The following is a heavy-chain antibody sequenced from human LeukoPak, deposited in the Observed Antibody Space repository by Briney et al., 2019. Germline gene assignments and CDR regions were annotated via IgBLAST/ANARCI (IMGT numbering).Heavy chain of an antibody. Sequence: GGSLILSCAASGFTFSSYEMNWVRQAPGKGLEWVSYISSSGSTIYYADSVKGRFTISRDNAKNSLYLQMNSLRAEDTAAYYCARDSSGWYELYCFDYRGQGTLVTVSS. CDR1: GFTFSSYE. CDR3: ARDSSGWYELYCFDY. V-gene: IGHV3-48*03. D-gene: IGHD6-19*01. J-gene: IGHJ4*02. CDR2: ISSSGSTI.